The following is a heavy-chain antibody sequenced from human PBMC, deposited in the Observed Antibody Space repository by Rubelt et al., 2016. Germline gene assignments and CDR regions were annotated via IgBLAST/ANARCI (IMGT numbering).Heavy chain of an antibody. Sequence: WTGIIYPGDSDTRYSPSFQGQVTISADKSISTAYLQWSSLKASDTAMYYCARLRGRMTTVTHAYWYFDLWGRGTLVTVSS. CDR2: IYPGDSDT. D-gene: IGHD4-17*01. CDR3: ARLRGRMTTVTHAYWYFDL. V-gene: IGHV5-51*01. J-gene: IGHJ2*01.